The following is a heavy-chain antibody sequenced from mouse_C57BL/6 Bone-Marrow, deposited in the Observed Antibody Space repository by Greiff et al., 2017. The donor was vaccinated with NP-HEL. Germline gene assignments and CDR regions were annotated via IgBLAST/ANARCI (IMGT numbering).Heavy chain of an antibody. CDR3: ARSAYYYGSSYAD. D-gene: IGHD1-1*01. Sequence: VKLQQPGTELVKPGASVKLSCKASGYTFTSYWMHWVKQRPGQGLEWIGNINPSNGGTNYNEKFKSKATLTVDKSSSTAYMQLSSLTSEDSAGYCCARSAYYYGSSYADWGQGTLVTVAA. CDR2: INPSNGGT. J-gene: IGHJ3*01. V-gene: IGHV1-53*01. CDR1: GYTFTSYW.